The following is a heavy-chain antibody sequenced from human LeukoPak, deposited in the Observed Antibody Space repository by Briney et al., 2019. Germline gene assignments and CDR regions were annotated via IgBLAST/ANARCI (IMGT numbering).Heavy chain of an antibody. Sequence: GGSLRLFSAASGFTVSSNYMSWVRQAPGKGLEWVSVIYSGGSTYYADSVKGRFTISRDNSKNTLYLQMNSLRAEDTAVYYCARGEMATLSRWGQGTLVTVSS. CDR2: IYSGGST. CDR1: GFTVSSNY. CDR3: ARGEMATLSR. D-gene: IGHD5-24*01. J-gene: IGHJ4*02. V-gene: IGHV3-53*01.